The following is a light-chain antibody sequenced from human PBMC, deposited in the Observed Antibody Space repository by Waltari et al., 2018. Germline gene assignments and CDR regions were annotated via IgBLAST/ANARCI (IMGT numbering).Light chain of an antibody. Sequence: QSVLTQPPSVSGAPGQSVTISCTGSSSNVGAGFDVNWYQQLPGAAPKLLIYDNNNRPSGVPDRLSGSKSGTSASLAITGLQADDEADYYCQPYDTSLGGVVFGGGTKLTVL. CDR1: SSNVGAGFD. CDR2: DNN. V-gene: IGLV1-40*01. J-gene: IGLJ2*01. CDR3: QPYDTSLGGVV.